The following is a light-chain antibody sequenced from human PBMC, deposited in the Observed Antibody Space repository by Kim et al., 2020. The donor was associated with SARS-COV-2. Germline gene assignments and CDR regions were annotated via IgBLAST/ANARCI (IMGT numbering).Light chain of an antibody. CDR3: QKYDSVPLT. CDR2: AVY. Sequence: ASVGDSVTITCRASQGIHNYLAWYQQKPGKVPKLLIYAVYTLQSGVPSRFSGSGSGTDFTLTISSLQPEDVATYYCQKYDSVPLTFGGGTKVDIK. V-gene: IGKV1-27*01. J-gene: IGKJ4*01. CDR1: QGIHNY.